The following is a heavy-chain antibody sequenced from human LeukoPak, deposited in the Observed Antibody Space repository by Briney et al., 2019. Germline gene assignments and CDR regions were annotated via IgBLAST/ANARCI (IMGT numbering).Heavy chain of an antibody. D-gene: IGHD1-26*01. CDR3: ARHGQDTGNFYAHFDY. Sequence: SETLSLTCTVSGGSIRTNYWSWIRQTPGKGLEWIAYINYNGNTISNPSLKSRVTISVDTSRSQFSLKLSSVTAADTAVYYCARHGQDTGNFYAHFDYWGQGILVTVSS. J-gene: IGHJ4*02. V-gene: IGHV4-59*08. CDR1: GGSIRTNY. CDR2: INYNGNT.